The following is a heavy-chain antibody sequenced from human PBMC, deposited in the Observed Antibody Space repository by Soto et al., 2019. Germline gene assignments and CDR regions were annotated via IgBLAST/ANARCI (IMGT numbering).Heavy chain of an antibody. V-gene: IGHV4-34*01. D-gene: IGHD2-21*01. J-gene: IGHJ6*01. CDR3: ARARSASDQEYGIEV. Sequence: SETLSLTCAVYGGSFSGYYWSWIRQPPGKGLEWSGEINHSGSTNYNPSLKSRVTISVDTSKNQFSLTLSSVTEADTAVYPCARARSASDQEYGIEVWGKGTRV. CDR1: GGSFSGYY. CDR2: INHSGST.